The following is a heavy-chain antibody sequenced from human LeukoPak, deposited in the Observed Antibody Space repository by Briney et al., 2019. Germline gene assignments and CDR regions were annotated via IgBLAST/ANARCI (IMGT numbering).Heavy chain of an antibody. D-gene: IGHD3-3*01. J-gene: IGHJ4*02. CDR2: IYHSGST. Sequence: PSETLSLTCDVSGYPISSGSYWGWIRQPPGKGLDWIGSIYHSGSTYYTPSLKSRVTISLDTSKNQFSLKVTSVTAADTATYYCAAKRAYTFWFADWGQGTLVTVSS. CDR1: GYPISSGSY. V-gene: IGHV4-38-2*01. CDR3: AAKRAYTFWFAD.